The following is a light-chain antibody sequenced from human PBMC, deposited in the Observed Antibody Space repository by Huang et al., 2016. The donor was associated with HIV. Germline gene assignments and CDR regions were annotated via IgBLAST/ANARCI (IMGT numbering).Light chain of an antibody. CDR1: QSISSY. CDR3: QQTYIIPIT. Sequence: DIQMTQSPFSLSASVGDRVTITCLASQSISSYLNWYQQKPGKAPKILIYAASTLHSGIPSRFSGSGAVTDFTLTITSLQPEDFATYYCQQTYIIPITFGQGTKLEIK. J-gene: IGKJ2*01. V-gene: IGKV1-39*01. CDR2: AAS.